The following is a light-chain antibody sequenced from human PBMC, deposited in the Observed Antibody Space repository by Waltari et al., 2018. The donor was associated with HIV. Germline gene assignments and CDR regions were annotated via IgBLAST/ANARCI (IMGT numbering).Light chain of an antibody. J-gene: IGKJ1*01. V-gene: IGKV3-20*01. CDR2: GAS. Sequence: EIVLTQSPGTASLSPGERATLSCRASQSVSSNYLAWYQQKPGQAPRLLIFGASDRATVIPDRFRGSGSGTDFTLTISRLEPEDFAMYYCQQYGSSPWTFGQGTKVEIK. CDR1: QSVSSNY. CDR3: QQYGSSPWT.